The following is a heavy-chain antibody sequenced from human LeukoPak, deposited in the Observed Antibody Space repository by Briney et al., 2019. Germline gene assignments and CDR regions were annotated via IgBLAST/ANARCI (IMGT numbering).Heavy chain of an antibody. CDR2: IRYDGSNK. J-gene: IGHJ4*02. CDR1: GFTFSSYG. CDR3: AKDRSRIEAAGTPFDY. V-gene: IGHV3-30*02. Sequence: PGGSLRLSCAASGFTFSSYGMHWVRQAPGKGLEWVAFIRYDGSNKYYADSVKGRFTISRDNSKNTLYLQMNSLRAEDTAVYYCAKDRSRIEAAGTPFDYWGQGTLVTVSS. D-gene: IGHD6-13*01.